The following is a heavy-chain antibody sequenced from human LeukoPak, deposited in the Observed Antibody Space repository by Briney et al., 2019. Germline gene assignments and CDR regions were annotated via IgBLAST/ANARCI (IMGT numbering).Heavy chain of an antibody. D-gene: IGHD3-22*01. CDR1: GGSISSSSYY. J-gene: IGHJ4*02. CDR2: IYYSGST. V-gene: IGHV4-39*02. CDR3: ARDTYYDSSGYYVRFDY. Sequence: SETLSLTCTVSGGSISSSSYYGGWIRQPPGKGLEWIGSIYYSGSTYYNPSLKSRVTMSVDTSKNQFSLKLSSVTAADTVVYYCARDTYYDSSGYYVRFDYWGQGTLVTVSS.